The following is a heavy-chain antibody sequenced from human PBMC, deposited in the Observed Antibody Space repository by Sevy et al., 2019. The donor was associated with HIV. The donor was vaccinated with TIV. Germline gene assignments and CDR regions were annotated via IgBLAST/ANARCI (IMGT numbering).Heavy chain of an antibody. Sequence: GGSLRLSCAASRFNFASYGMHWVRQAPGKGLEWVAVIWYDGSKKYFADSVKGRISISRDNSKNTVYLQMNNLRADDTAVYYCAKDRDSYGEGAGSWGQGTLVTVSS. V-gene: IGHV3-33*06. CDR1: RFNFASYG. CDR3: AKDRDSYGEGAGS. D-gene: IGHD5-18*01. CDR2: IWYDGSKK. J-gene: IGHJ5*02.